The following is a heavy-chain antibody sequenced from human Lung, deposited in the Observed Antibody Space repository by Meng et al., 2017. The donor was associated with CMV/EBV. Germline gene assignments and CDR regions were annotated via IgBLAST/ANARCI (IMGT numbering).Heavy chain of an antibody. J-gene: IGHJ1*01. CDR2: IPHRGSS. V-gene: IGHV4-4*02. D-gene: IGHD3-10*01. Sequence: QVQVRGSGPARGKPSETLSLTCAVSGDSITNHNWWAWVRQPPGKGLEWIGEIPHRGSSAYNPSLKSRVSMSIDKSKNQFSLKLTSVTAADTAVYHCLRRSGGSVWGQGTLVTVSS. CDR3: LRRSGGSV. CDR1: GDSITNHNW.